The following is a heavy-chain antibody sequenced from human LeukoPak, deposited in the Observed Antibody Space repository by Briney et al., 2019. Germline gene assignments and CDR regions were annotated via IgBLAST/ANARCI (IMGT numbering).Heavy chain of an antibody. CDR2: INPNSGGT. D-gene: IGHD5-12*01. Sequence: ASVKVSCKASGYTFTGYYMHWVRQAPGQGLEWMGWINPNSGGTNYAQKFQGRVTMTRDTSISTAYMELSRLRSDDTAVYYCARDLGGYDSGGFDYWGQGTLVTVSS. J-gene: IGHJ4*02. V-gene: IGHV1-2*02. CDR3: ARDLGGYDSGGFDY. CDR1: GYTFTGYY.